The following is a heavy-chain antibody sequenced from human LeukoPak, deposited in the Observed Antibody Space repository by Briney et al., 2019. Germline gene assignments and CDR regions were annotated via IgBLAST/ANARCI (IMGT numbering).Heavy chain of an antibody. CDR2: IYTSGST. V-gene: IGHV4-61*02. J-gene: IGHJ6*03. CDR3: ARLGRYSYGMSYYYYYMDV. CDR1: GGSISSGSYY. Sequence: SETLPLTCTVSGGSISSGSYYWSWIRQPAGKGLEWIGRIYTSGSTNYKPSLKSRVTISLDTSKNQFSLKLSSVTAADTAVYYCARLGRYSYGMSYYYYYMDVWGKGTTVTISS. D-gene: IGHD5-18*01.